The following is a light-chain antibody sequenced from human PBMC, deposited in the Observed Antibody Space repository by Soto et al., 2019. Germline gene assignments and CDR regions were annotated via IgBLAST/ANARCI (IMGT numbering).Light chain of an antibody. J-gene: IGKJ4*01. CDR2: DAS. Sequence: EIVLTQSPDTLSLSPGERATLSCRASQSIDSFLAWYQQKPGQSPRLLVFDASNRATGIPARFSGSGSGTDFTLTISGLEPEDFAVYYCQQRSDWLTFGGGTKVEIK. CDR1: QSIDSF. V-gene: IGKV3-11*01. CDR3: QQRSDWLT.